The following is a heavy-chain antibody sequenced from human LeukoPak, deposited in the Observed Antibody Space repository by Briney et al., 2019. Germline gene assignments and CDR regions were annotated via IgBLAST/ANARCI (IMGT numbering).Heavy chain of an antibody. CDR3: ARDRIRGSYYDFDY. J-gene: IGHJ4*02. CDR1: GYTFTGYY. Sequence: ASVKVSCKASGYTFTGYYMHWVRQAPGQGLEWMGWINPNSGGTNYPQKFQGWVTMTRDTSISTAYMELSRLRSDDTAVYYCARDRIRGSYYDFDYWGQGTLVTVSS. D-gene: IGHD1-26*01. V-gene: IGHV1-2*04. CDR2: INPNSGGT.